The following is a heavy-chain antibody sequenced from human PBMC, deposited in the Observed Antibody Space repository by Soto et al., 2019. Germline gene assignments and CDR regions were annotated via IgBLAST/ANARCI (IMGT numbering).Heavy chain of an antibody. CDR1: GFSLSTSGVG. V-gene: IGHV2-5*02. CDR3: ALSLGGVVIPPLNWFDP. D-gene: IGHD3-3*01. J-gene: IGHJ5*02. Sequence: SGPTLVNPTQTLTLTCTFSGFSLSTSGVGVGWIRQPPGKALEWLALIYWDDDKRYSPSLKSRLTITKDTSKNQVVLTMTNMDPVDTATYYCALSLGGVVIPPLNWFDPWGQGTLVTVSS. CDR2: IYWDDDK.